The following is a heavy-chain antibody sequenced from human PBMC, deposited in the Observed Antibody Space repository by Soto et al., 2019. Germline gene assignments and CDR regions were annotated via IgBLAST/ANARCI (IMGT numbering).Heavy chain of an antibody. CDR2: IYHSGST. D-gene: IGHD2-2*01. Sequence: SETLSLTCAVSGDSISSSKWWSWVRQPPGKWLEWIGEIYHSGSTNYNPSLKSRVIISVDKSKNQFSLKLSSVTAADTAVYYCARVPDRWGQGTLVTVSS. J-gene: IGHJ4*01. CDR3: ARVPDR. V-gene: IGHV4-4*02. CDR1: GDSISSSKW.